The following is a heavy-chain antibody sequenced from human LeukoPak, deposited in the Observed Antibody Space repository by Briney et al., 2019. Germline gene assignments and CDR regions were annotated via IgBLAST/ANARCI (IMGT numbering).Heavy chain of an antibody. D-gene: IGHD6-6*01. CDR2: ISSGGGST. CDR3: ANARGTSSSYFDL. J-gene: IGHJ2*01. CDR1: GFTFSSYA. V-gene: IGHV3-23*01. Sequence: PGGSLRLSCAASGFTFSSYAMGWVSQPPGKGLEWVSGISSGGGSTYYTDSVKGRFTISRDNSKNTLYLQMNSLTAEDTALYYCANARGTSSSYFDLWGRGTLVTVSS.